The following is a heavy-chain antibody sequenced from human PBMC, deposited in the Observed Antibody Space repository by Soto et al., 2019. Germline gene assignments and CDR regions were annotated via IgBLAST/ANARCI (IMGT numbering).Heavy chain of an antibody. CDR3: ARGGMSGSYNNWFDP. CDR1: GYTFTGYY. V-gene: IGHV1-2*02. J-gene: IGHJ5*02. CDR2: INPNSGGT. Sequence: QVQLVQSGAEVKKPGASVKVSCKASGYTFTGYYMHWVRQAPGQGREWMGWINPNSGGTNYAQKFQGRVTMTRDTSISTAYMELSRLRSDDTAVYYCARGGMSGSYNNWFDPWGQGTLVTVSS. D-gene: IGHD1-26*01.